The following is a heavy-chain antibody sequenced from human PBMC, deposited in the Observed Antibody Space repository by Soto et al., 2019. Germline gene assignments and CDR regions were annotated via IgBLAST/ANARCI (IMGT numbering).Heavy chain of an antibody. V-gene: IGHV2-26*01. CDR3: ARTTRVSSSSPLFDY. CDR2: IFSNDEK. Sequence: SGPTLVNPTETLTLTCTVSGFSLSNARMGVSWIRQPPGKALEWLAHIFSNDEKSYSTSLKSRLTISKDTSKSQVVLTMTNMDPVDTATYYCARTTRVSSSSPLFDYWGQGTLVTVPS. D-gene: IGHD6-6*01. J-gene: IGHJ4*02. CDR1: GFSLSNARMG.